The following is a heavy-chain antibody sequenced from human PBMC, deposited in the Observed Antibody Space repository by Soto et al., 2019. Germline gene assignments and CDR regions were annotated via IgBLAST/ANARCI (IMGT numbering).Heavy chain of an antibody. CDR3: AKSLIVTAWDHRFVP. Sequence: GASLRLSCATSGFTFSSNAMSWVRQAPGKGLAWVSSISGSGDFTYYADSVSGRFTISRDNSKNKLYLQMNTLTADDTAVYYCAKSLIVTAWDHRFVPWGQETLVTVPS. D-gene: IGHD4-4*01. CDR2: ISGSGDFT. V-gene: IGHV3-23*01. J-gene: IGHJ5*02. CDR1: GFTFSSNA.